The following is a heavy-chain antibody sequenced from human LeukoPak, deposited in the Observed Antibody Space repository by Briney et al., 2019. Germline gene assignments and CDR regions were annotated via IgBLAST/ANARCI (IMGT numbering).Heavy chain of an antibody. D-gene: IGHD6-13*01. CDR2: ISYDGSNK. CDR1: GFTFSSYA. V-gene: IGHV3-30*04. J-gene: IGHJ4*02. CDR3: ARDPGIAAAGTVGYFDS. Sequence: PGGSLRLSCAASGFTFSSYAMHWVRQAPGKGLEWVAVISYDGSNKYYADSVKGRFTISRDNSKNTLYLQMNSLRAEDTAVYYCARDPGIAAAGTVGYFDSWGQGILVTVSS.